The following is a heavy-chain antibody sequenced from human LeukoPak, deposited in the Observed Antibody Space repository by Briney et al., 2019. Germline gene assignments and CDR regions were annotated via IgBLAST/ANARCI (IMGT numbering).Heavy chain of an antibody. D-gene: IGHD3-22*01. CDR1: GFTFSSYA. CDR3: AAYDSSGYYFDY. V-gene: IGHV3-23*01. J-gene: IGHJ4*02. CDR2: ISGSGGST. Sequence: GGSLRLSCAASGFTFSSYAMSWVRQAPGKGLEWVSAISGSGGSTYYADSVKGRFTISRDNSKNTLYLQMNSLRAEDTAVYYCAAYDSSGYYFDYWGQGTLVTVSS.